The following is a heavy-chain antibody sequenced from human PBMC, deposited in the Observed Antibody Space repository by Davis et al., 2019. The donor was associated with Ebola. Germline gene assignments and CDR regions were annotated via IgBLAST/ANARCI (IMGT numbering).Heavy chain of an antibody. CDR2: TFSNDEK. Sequence: SGPTLVKPTETLTLTCTVSGFSLSNVRMGVSWIRQPPGKALEWLAHTFSNDEKSYSTSLKTRLTISKDTSKSQVVLTMTNMDPLDTATYFCARTVAGLIDAFDIWGLGTMVTVSS. CDR1: GFSLSNVRMG. CDR3: ARTVAGLIDAFDI. V-gene: IGHV2-26*01. J-gene: IGHJ3*02. D-gene: IGHD6-19*01.